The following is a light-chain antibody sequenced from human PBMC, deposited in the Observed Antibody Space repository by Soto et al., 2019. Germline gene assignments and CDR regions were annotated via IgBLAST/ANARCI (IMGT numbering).Light chain of an antibody. Sequence: EIVLTQSPGTLSLSPGDRATLSCRASQTVIDNYLAWFQQKPGQPPRLLIFGASNRATGIPDKFSGSGSGTDFTLTITRLESEDFAMYYCQQYGTLVSFGGGTKVDI. CDR1: QTVIDNY. J-gene: IGKJ4*01. CDR3: QQYGTLVS. V-gene: IGKV3-20*01. CDR2: GAS.